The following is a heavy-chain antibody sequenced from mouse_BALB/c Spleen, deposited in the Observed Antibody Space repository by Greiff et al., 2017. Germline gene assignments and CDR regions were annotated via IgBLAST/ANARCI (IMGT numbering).Heavy chain of an antibody. CDR3: AKTLLWLRRDVTYYAMDY. J-gene: IGHJ4*01. Sequence: QVQLKESGPGLVAPSQSLSITFTVSGFSLTSYGVSWVRQPPGKGLEWLGVIWGDGSTNYHSALISRLSISKDNSKSQVFLKLNSLQTDDTATYYCAKTLLWLRRDVTYYAMDYWGQGTSVTVSS. CDR2: IWGDGST. CDR1: GFSLTSYG. V-gene: IGHV2-3*01. D-gene: IGHD2-2*01.